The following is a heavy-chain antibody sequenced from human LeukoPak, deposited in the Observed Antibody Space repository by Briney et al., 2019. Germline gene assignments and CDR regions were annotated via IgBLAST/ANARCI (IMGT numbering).Heavy chain of an antibody. CDR1: GFTFGHHF. CDR2: INPNGSIK. Sequence: GGSLRLSCVASGFTFGHHFMSWVRQAPGGGLEWVANINPNGSIKFHADSVRGRFTISRDNARNSVYLQMNSLRGEDTAVYYCARAVDVADYWGQGTLVAVSS. CDR3: ARAVDVADY. J-gene: IGHJ4*02. D-gene: IGHD3-16*01. V-gene: IGHV3-7*01.